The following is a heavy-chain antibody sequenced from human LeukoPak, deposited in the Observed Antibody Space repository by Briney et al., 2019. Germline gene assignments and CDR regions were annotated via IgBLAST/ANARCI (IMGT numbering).Heavy chain of an antibody. CDR3: ATGYDFGFDP. CDR1: GFIVSSNY. CDR2: IYSGGTI. D-gene: IGHD5-12*01. Sequence: GGSLRLSCAASGFIVSSNYMSWVRQAPGKGLEWVSIIYSGGTIHYVDSVKGRFTISRDNSKNTLHLQMNSLRAEDTAVYYCATGYDFGFDPWGQGTLVTVSS. V-gene: IGHV3-53*01. J-gene: IGHJ5*02.